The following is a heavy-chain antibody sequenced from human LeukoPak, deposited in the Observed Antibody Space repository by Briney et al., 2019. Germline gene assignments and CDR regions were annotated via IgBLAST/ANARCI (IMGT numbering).Heavy chain of an antibody. D-gene: IGHD5-24*01. J-gene: IGHJ4*02. V-gene: IGHV3-30-3*01. CDR1: GFTFSSYA. Sequence: GGSPRLSCAASGFTFSSYAMHWVRQAPGKGLEWVAVISYDGSNKYYADSVKGRFTISRDNSKNTLYLQMNSLRAEDTAVYYCARDIGMATTHFDYWGQGTLVTVSS. CDR2: ISYDGSNK. CDR3: ARDIGMATTHFDY.